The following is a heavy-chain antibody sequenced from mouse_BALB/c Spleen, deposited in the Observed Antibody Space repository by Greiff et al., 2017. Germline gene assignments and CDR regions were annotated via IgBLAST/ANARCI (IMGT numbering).Heavy chain of an antibody. V-gene: IGHV5-4*02. Sequence: EVQGVESGGGLVKPGGSLKLSCAASGFTFSDYYMYWVRQTPEKRLEWVATISDGGSYTYYPDSVKGRFTISRDNAKNNLYLQMSSLKSEDTAMYYWARGKGYGNYGGAMDYWGQGTSVTVSS. CDR1: GFTFSDYY. D-gene: IGHD2-10*02. J-gene: IGHJ4*01. CDR3: ARGKGYGNYGGAMDY. CDR2: ISDGGSYT.